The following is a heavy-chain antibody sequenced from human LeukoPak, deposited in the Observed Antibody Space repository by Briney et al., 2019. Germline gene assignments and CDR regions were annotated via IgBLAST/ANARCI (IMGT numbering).Heavy chain of an antibody. CDR3: AILGAYYYGSGSSFDY. D-gene: IGHD3-10*01. CDR2: IKQDGSEK. V-gene: IGHV3-7*03. CDR1: GFTFSSYW. Sequence: SGGSLRLSCAASGFTFSSYWMSWVRQAPGKGLEWVANIKQDGSEKYYVDSVKGRFTISRDNAKNSLYLQMNSLRAEDTAVYYCAILGAYYYGSGSSFDYWGQGTLVTVSS. J-gene: IGHJ4*02.